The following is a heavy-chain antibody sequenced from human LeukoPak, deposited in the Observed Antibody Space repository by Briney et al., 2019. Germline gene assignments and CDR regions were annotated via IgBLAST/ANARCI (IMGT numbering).Heavy chain of an antibody. D-gene: IGHD4-17*01. Sequence: GASVKVSCKASGYTFTGYYMHWVRQAPGQGLEWMGWINPNSGGTNYAQKFQGRVTMTRDTSISTAYMELSRLRSEDTAVYYCARGWATVTTSFDYWGQGTLVTVSS. V-gene: IGHV1-2*02. J-gene: IGHJ4*02. CDR1: GYTFTGYY. CDR2: INPNSGGT. CDR3: ARGWATVTTSFDY.